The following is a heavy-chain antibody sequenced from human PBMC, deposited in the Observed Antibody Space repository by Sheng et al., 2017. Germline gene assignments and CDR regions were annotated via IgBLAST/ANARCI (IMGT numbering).Heavy chain of an antibody. Sequence: QVQLVESGGGVVQPGRSLRLSCAASGFTFSSYGMHWVRQAPGKGLEWVAVISYDGSNKYYADSVKGRFTISRDNSKNTLYLQMNSLRAEDTAVYYCAKDDGSYYFDSSGYYRDYYYYGMDVWGQGTTVTVSS. V-gene: IGHV3-30*18. CDR2: ISYDGSNK. CDR1: GFTFSSYG. D-gene: IGHD3-22*01. J-gene: IGHJ6*02. CDR3: AKDDGSYYFDSSGYYRDYYYYGMDV.